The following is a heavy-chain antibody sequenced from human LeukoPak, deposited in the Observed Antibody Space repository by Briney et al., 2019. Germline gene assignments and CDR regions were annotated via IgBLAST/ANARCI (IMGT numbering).Heavy chain of an antibody. V-gene: IGHV4-28*01. Sequence: SETLSLTCAVSGYSISSSNWWGWIRQPPGKGLEWIGYIYYSGSTYYNPSLKSRVTMSVDTSKNQFSLKVNSVTAADTAVYYCARTKPLDPFDFWGQGTLVTVSS. CDR2: IYYSGST. CDR1: GYSISSSNW. CDR3: ARTKPLDPFDF. J-gene: IGHJ3*01.